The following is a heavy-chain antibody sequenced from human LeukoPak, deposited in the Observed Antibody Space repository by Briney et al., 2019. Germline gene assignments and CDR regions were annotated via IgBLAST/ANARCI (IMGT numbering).Heavy chain of an antibody. J-gene: IGHJ4*02. CDR2: INPNSGGT. CDR3: ARVVEMATIGRGIFDY. V-gene: IGHV1-2*02. Sequence: ASVRVSFKASGYTFTVYYMHWVRQAPGQGVEWMGWINPNSGGTNYAQKFQGRVTITRDTSISTAYIELSRLRSDDTAVYYCARVVEMATIGRGIFDYWGQGTLVTVSS. D-gene: IGHD5-24*01. CDR1: GYTFTVYY.